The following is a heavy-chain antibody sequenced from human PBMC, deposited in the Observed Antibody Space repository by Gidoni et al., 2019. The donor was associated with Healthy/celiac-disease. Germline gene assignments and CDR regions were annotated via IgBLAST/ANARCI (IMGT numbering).Heavy chain of an antibody. V-gene: IGHV3-23*01. Sequence: EVQLLESGGGLVQPGGSLRLSCAASGFTFSSYAMSWVRQAPGKGLEWVSSISGSGGSTYYADSVKGRFTISRDNSKNTLYLQMNSLRAEDTAVYYCAKDITIFGVVIIGFDYWGQGTLVTVSS. D-gene: IGHD3-3*01. CDR2: ISGSGGST. CDR3: AKDITIFGVVIIGFDY. CDR1: GFTFSSYA. J-gene: IGHJ4*02.